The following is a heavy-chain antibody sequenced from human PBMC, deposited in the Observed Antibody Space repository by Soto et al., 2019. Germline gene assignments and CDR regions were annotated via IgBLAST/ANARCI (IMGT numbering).Heavy chain of an antibody. D-gene: IGHD6-13*01. V-gene: IGHV3-23*01. CDR1: GVTFSTYA. CDR3: EKYEGSSDGTEYAKH. J-gene: IGHJ1*01. CDR2: IISSGGST. Sequence: EVQLLESGGGLVQPGGSLRLSCAASGVTFSTYAMNWVRQAPGKGLEWVSRIISSGGSTYYADSVKGRFTIPRDKYKNTLYRPMNSLRAADTAVYYWEKYEGSSDGTEYAKHWGQGTLVTVSS.